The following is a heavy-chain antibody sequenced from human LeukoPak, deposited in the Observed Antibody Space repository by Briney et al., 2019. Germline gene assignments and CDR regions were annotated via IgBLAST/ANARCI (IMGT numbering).Heavy chain of an antibody. CDR1: GFTFSTNA. V-gene: IGHV3-23*01. J-gene: IGHJ4*02. Sequence: HPGGSLRLSCAASGFTFSTNAMSWVRQAPGKGLEWVSTISGSGGSTYYADSVEGRFTISRDNSKKTLYLKMNSLRAEDTAVYYCAVNRGHWGQGTLVTVSS. CDR3: AVNRGH. D-gene: IGHD1-14*01. CDR2: ISGSGGST.